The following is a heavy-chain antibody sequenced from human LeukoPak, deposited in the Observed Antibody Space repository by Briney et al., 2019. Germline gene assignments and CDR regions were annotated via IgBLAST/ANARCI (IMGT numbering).Heavy chain of an antibody. D-gene: IGHD6-6*01. J-gene: IGHJ4*02. V-gene: IGHV6-1*01. CDR2: TYYRSKWYN. Sequence: SQTLSLTCAISGDSVSSNSAAWNWNRQSPSRGLEWLGRTYYRSKWYNDYAVSVKSRITINPYTSKNQFSLQLNSVTPEDTAVYYCARASIAARPVWSYYFDYWGQGTLVTVSS. CDR3: ARASIAARPVWSYYFDY. CDR1: GDSVSSNSAA.